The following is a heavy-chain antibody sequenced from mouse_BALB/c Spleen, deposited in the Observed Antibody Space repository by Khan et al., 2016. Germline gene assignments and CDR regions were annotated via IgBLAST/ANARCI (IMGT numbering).Heavy chain of an antibody. V-gene: IGHV14-3*02. CDR3: ARGVYDYGFAY. CDR1: GFNIKDTY. CDR2: IDPANDNT. D-gene: IGHD2-4*01. Sequence: VQLKQSGAELVKPGASVKLSCTAAGFNIKDTYIHWVKQRPEQGLEWIGRIDPANDNTKYDPKFQGKATITADTSSNTAYLQLSSLTSEDTAVYYCARGVYDYGFAYWGQGTLVTVS. J-gene: IGHJ3*01.